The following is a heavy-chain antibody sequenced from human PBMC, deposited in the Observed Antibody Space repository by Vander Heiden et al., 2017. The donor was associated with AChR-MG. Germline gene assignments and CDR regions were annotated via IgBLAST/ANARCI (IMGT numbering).Heavy chain of an antibody. CDR1: GYTFTSYD. CDR2: MNPNSGNT. CDR3: ARGQYDGYGDWLGVYYFDY. D-gene: IGHD2-21*02. Sequence: QVQLVHSGAEVKQPGASVKVSCKASGYTFTSYDINWVRQATGQGLEWMGWMNPNSGNTGYAQKFQGRGTMTRNTSISTAYMELSSLRSEDTAVYYCARGQYDGYGDWLGVYYFDYWGQGTLVTVSS. V-gene: IGHV1-8*01. J-gene: IGHJ4*02.